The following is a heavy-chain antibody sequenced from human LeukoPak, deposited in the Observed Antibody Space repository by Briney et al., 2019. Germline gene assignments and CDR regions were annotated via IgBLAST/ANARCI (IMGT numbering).Heavy chain of an antibody. V-gene: IGHV1-46*01. Sequence: ASVRVSCKASGYTFTAYHMHLVRQAPGQGLEWMGIITPNDGSTNYAQRFQGRVTMTRDRSTSTVYMELSSLRSEDTAVYYYARGTQIDSSVYYAGHFDYWGQGTLVTVSS. D-gene: IGHD3-22*01. CDR1: GYTFTAYH. CDR2: ITPNDGST. J-gene: IGHJ4*02. CDR3: ARGTQIDSSVYYAGHFDY.